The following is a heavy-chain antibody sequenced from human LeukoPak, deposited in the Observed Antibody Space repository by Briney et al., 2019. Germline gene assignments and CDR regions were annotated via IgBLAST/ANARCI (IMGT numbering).Heavy chain of an antibody. Sequence: GGSVRLSCAAAGFDFSTFSMSWVRQAPGQGLEWVSSIITSSDDKYYADSVKGRFSISRDNAKNSLCLQMNSLRVEDTALYYCVRGGYSLDYWGQGALGTVSS. CDR3: VRGGYSLDY. CDR1: GFDFSTFS. J-gene: IGHJ4*02. D-gene: IGHD2-15*01. V-gene: IGHV3-21*01. CDR2: IITSSDDK.